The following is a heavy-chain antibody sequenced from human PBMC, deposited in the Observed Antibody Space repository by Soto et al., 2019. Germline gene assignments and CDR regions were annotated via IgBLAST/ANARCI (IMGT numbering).Heavy chain of an antibody. V-gene: IGHV3-30*04. Sequence: GGSLRLSCAASGFTFNIFAVHWVRQAPGKGLEWVSLISYDGNDKYYADSVKGRFTISRDPSKNTLSLQMHRLRTEDTALYYCARGPNYYDRSAYFGYWGQGTLVNVSS. D-gene: IGHD3-22*01. CDR2: ISYDGNDK. J-gene: IGHJ4*02. CDR3: ARGPNYYDRSAYFGY. CDR1: GFTFNIFA.